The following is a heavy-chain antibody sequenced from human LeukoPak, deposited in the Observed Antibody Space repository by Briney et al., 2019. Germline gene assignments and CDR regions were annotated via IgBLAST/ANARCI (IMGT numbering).Heavy chain of an antibody. CDR3: AKDPLGIFDVGLALGGEYFDY. J-gene: IGHJ4*02. CDR2: ISSSSSYI. Sequence: GGSLRLSCAASGFTFSSYSMNWVRQAPGKGLEWVSSISSSSSYIYYADSVKGRFTISRDNAKNSLYLQMNSLRAEDTAVYYCAKDPLGIFDVGLALGGEYFDYWGQGTLVTISS. D-gene: IGHD3-16*01. CDR1: GFTFSSYS. V-gene: IGHV3-21*01.